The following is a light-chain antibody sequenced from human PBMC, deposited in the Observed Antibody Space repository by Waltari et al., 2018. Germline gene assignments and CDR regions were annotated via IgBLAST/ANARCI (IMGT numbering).Light chain of an antibody. V-gene: IGKV3-20*01. J-gene: IGKJ2*01. Sequence: VLTQSPGTLSLSPGERATLSCGASQRLNKRYLSWYQHKPGQAPRLLIYGASSRAAGIPDRFSGSGSGTDFTLTISRLEPEDFAVYYCQQYGSSVMYTFGQGTKLEIK. CDR3: QQYGSSVMYT. CDR1: QRLNKRY. CDR2: GAS.